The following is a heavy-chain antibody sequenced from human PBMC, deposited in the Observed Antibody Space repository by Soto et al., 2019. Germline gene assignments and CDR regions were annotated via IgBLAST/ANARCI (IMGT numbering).Heavy chain of an antibody. CDR1: GDSISSSTYY. J-gene: IGHJ5*02. CDR2: IYYSGIT. Sequence: HLQLQESGPGLVKPSETLSLTCTVSGDSISSSTYYWGWIRQPPGKGLEWIGNIYYSGITYYNPSLKSRVAISVDTSKNQFSLKLSSVSAADTATYYCARSNSGYYKWFDPWGQGTLVTVSS. CDR3: ARSNSGYYKWFDP. V-gene: IGHV4-39*01. D-gene: IGHD3-22*01.